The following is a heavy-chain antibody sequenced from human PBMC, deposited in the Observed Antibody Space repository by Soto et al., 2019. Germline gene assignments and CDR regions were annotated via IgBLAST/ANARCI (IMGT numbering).Heavy chain of an antibody. CDR2: ISGSGGSS. D-gene: IGHD3-10*01. Sequence: GWSVRHSFAASEFAFSGCGISSVRQAPRKGLEWVSAISGSGGSSYYADSVKGRFTISRDNSKNTLYLQMDSLRAEDTAVYYCAKRTNYYGSGSYYNLFDYWGQGALVTVSS. CDR3: AKRTNYYGSGSYYNLFDY. CDR1: EFAFSGCG. J-gene: IGHJ4*02. V-gene: IGHV3-23*01.